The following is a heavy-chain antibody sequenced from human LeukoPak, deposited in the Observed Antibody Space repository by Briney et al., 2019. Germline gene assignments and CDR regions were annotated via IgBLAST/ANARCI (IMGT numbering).Heavy chain of an antibody. J-gene: IGHJ4*02. CDR3: ARGDGYNFHMDY. D-gene: IGHD5-24*01. CDR1: GYTFTGYY. CDR2: INPNSGGT. V-gene: IGHV1-2*02. Sequence: ASVKVSCKASGYTFTGYYMHWVRQAPGQGLEWMGWINPNSGGTNYAQKFQGRVPMTRDTSISTAYMGLSRLRSDDTAVYYCARGDGYNFHMDYWGQGTLVTVSS.